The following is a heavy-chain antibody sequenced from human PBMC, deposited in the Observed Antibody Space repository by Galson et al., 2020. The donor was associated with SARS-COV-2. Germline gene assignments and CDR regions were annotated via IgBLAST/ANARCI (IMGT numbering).Heavy chain of an antibody. J-gene: IGHJ1*01. D-gene: IGHD3-9*01. CDR3: AKEVPMTGRTDEYFQH. V-gene: IGHV3-23*01. Sequence: GESLKISCAASGFTFSSCPMSWVRQAPGQGLEWVSEIRGSGDTTYYADSVKGRFTISRDTPKNTLYLQMNSLRAEDTAIYYCAKEVPMTGRTDEYFQHWGQGTLVTVSS. CDR2: IRGSGDTT. CDR1: GFTFSSCP.